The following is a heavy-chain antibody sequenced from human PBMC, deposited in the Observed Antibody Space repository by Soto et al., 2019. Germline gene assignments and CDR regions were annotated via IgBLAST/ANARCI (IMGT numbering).Heavy chain of an antibody. D-gene: IGHD6-19*01. J-gene: IGHJ6*02. CDR3: AKILDTSDYYWYGLDV. Sequence: DVQLLESGGGLAQPGGSLRLSCLASGFTFSSYAMDWVRQAPGKGLESISSISASGDRTYYADSVKGRFTISRDNSKNLLFMQMNNLRAEDTAVYYCAKILDTSDYYWYGLDVWGQGAAVTVSS. CDR2: ISASGDRT. CDR1: GFTFSSYA. V-gene: IGHV3-23*01.